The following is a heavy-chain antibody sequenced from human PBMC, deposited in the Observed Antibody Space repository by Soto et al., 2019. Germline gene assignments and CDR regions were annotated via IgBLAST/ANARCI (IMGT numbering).Heavy chain of an antibody. CDR1: GITFTSYG. Sequence: GGSLRLSCAAPGITFTSYGLDWVRQAPGKGPEWVAVIWYDGSNKYYADSVKGRFTSSRDNSKNTLYLQMNSLRAEDTAVYYCARGGLLLDYWGQGTLVTVSS. CDR3: ARGGLLLDY. J-gene: IGHJ4*02. V-gene: IGHV3-33*01. D-gene: IGHD2-21*01. CDR2: IWYDGSNK.